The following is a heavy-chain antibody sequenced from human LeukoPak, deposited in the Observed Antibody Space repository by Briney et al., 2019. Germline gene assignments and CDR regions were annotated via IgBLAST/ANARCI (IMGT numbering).Heavy chain of an antibody. CDR2: ISTKNGNT. Sequence: ASVKVSCKASGYTFTSYGISWVRQAPGQGLEWMGWISTKNGNTNYAQKFQGRVTMTTDTSTSTAYLELRSLRSDDTAVYYCARVKGQWLVPIGYYYYGMDVWGQGTTVTVSS. D-gene: IGHD6-19*01. CDR1: GYTFTSYG. CDR3: ARVKGQWLVPIGYYYYGMDV. J-gene: IGHJ6*02. V-gene: IGHV1-18*01.